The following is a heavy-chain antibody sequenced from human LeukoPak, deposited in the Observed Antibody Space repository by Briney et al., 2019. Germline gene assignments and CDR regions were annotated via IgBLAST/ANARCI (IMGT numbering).Heavy chain of an antibody. V-gene: IGHV1-18*01. CDR3: ARDGPAAGHAFDY. J-gene: IGHJ4*02. Sequence: ASVKVSCKTSGYTFTNYGVSWVRQAPGQGLEWMGWISAYNGYTNYAQKLQVRVTMTTDTSTSTAYMELRSLTSDDTAVYYCARDGPAAGHAFDYWGQGTLVTVSS. CDR2: ISAYNGYT. CDR1: GYTFTNYG.